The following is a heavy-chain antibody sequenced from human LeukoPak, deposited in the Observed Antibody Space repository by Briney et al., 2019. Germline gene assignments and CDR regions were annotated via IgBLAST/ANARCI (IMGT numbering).Heavy chain of an antibody. V-gene: IGHV4-4*02. Sequence: SGTPSLTCAVSGGSISGSNWWSWVRQPPGKGLEWIGEIYHSGSTNYNPSLKSRVTISVDKSKNQFSLKLSSVTAADTAVYYCARDKRLLVRWGFDPWGQGTLVTVSP. CDR3: ARDKRLLVRWGFDP. D-gene: IGHD3-10*01. CDR1: GGSISGSNW. CDR2: IYHSGST. J-gene: IGHJ5*02.